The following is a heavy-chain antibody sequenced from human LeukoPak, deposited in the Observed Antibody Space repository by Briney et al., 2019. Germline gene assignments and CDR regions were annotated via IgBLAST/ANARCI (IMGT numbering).Heavy chain of an antibody. CDR1: GLTFSSYW. Sequence: QSGGSLRLSCAASGLTFSSYWMRWVPQAPGKGVEGVANIKQDGSGKCYVSSVKGRFTISRDNAKNSMYLQMNSLRAEDTAVYYCARDSHQNTAGSLRGVGYYFDYWGQGTLVTVSS. V-gene: IGHV3-7*01. CDR3: ARDSHQNTAGSLRGVGYYFDY. CDR2: IKQDGSGK. D-gene: IGHD6-13*01. J-gene: IGHJ4*02.